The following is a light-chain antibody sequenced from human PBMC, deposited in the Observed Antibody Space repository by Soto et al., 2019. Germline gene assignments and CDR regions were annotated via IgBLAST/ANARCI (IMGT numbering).Light chain of an antibody. J-gene: IGKJ1*01. Sequence: VLTQSPATLSVSPGESATLSCRASQTFGSNLAWYQQKPGQAPRLLIYGASTRATGIPARFSGSGSGTEFTLTISSLQSEDFAVYYCQQYNNWPPGTFGQGTKVDIK. CDR3: QQYNNWPPGT. CDR2: GAS. CDR1: QTFGSN. V-gene: IGKV3-15*01.